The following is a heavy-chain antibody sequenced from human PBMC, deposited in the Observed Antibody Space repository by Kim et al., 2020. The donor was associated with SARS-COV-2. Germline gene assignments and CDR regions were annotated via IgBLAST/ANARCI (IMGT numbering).Heavy chain of an antibody. CDR1: GFTFSSYA. J-gene: IGHJ4*02. D-gene: IGHD1-20*01. Sequence: GGSLRLSCAAAGFTFSSYAMSWVRQAPGKGLEWVSGISNGGDSSYYAESVKGRFTISRDNSKKTLFLQMDSLRVEDTAVYYCAKGPTSTYKRAARYYFDGWGQGTLVTVSS. CDR3: AKGPTSTYKRAARYYFDG. CDR2: ISNGGDSS. V-gene: IGHV3-23*01.